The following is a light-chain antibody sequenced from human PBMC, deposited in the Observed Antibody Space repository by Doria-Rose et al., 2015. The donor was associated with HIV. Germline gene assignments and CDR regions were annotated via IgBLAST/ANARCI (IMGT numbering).Light chain of an antibody. V-gene: IGKV4-1*01. CDR2: WAS. Sequence: DIQMTQSPESLGMSLGERATLNCKSNQSLLYTSKNYLAWYQQKPGQPPKLLIYWASTRQSGFPALFSGSGSGTDCTLTISSLEAEDVAVYYCQQYYDTPSFGHGTTVDIK. J-gene: IGKJ3*01. CDR3: QQYYDTPS. CDR1: QSLLYTSKNY.